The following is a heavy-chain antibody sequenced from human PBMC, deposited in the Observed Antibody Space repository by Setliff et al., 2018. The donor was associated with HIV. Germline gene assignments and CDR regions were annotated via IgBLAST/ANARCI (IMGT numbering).Heavy chain of an antibody. CDR1: GGNFSSYT. D-gene: IGHD3-16*01. CDR3: ARCGAGEWHLYMDV. CDR2: SIPILGIG. J-gene: IGHJ6*03. V-gene: IGHV1-69*02. Sequence: SVKVSCKASGGNFSSYTINWVRQAPGQGLEWMGRSIPILGIGNDEQAQKFKGRVTVTADKATSTVYMELSSLRSEDTAVYYCARCGAGEWHLYMDVWGKGTAVTVSS.